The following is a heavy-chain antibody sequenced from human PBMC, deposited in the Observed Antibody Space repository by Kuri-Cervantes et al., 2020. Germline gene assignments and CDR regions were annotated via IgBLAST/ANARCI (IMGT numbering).Heavy chain of an antibody. CDR1: GFTFSSYG. V-gene: IGHV3-30*02. J-gene: IGHJ4*02. CDR2: IRFDGSDK. D-gene: IGHD6-19*01. Sequence: GGSLRLSCAASGFTFSSYGIHWVRQAPGKGLEWVAFIRFDGSDKNYADSVKGRFTISRDNSKNTLYLQMNSLRAEDTAVYYCARRLSGHTCGWGDFGYWGQGALVTVSS. CDR3: ARRLSGHTCGWGDFGY.